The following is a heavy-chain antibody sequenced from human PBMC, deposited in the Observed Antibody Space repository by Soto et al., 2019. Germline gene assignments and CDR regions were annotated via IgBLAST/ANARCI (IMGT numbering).Heavy chain of an antibody. CDR2: ISARGEKT. Sequence: PGGSLRLSCAASGFTLNSYAMNWVRQAPGKGLEWVSGISARGEKTYYADSVKGRFTISRDNSKNTVYLQMNSLRAKDTAVFYCAKALPMYYYDSSGYSDYYYDMAVWGQGPTVTVSS. CDR3: AKALPMYYYDSSGYSDYYYDMAV. V-gene: IGHV3-23*01. D-gene: IGHD3-22*01. J-gene: IGHJ6*02. CDR1: GFTLNSYA.